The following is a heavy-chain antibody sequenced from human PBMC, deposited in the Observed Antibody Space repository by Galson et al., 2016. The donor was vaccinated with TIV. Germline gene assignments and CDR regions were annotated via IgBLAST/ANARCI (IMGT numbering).Heavy chain of an antibody. V-gene: IGHV3-66*02. Sequence: SLRLSCAASGFPVSDNVMTWFRQAPGRGLEWVSLIYAGGTRYYADTVPGRFSVSTDGSENPLYLQMSSLRTEDTAVYYRARERRYCGNNCYLYFYYGMDGWGQGPTVTVS. CDR1: GFPVSDNV. CDR2: IYAGGTR. J-gene: IGHJ6*02. CDR3: ARERRYCGNNCYLYFYYGMDG. D-gene: IGHD2-21*02.